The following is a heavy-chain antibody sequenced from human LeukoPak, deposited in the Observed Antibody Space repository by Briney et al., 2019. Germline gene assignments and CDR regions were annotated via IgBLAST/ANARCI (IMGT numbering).Heavy chain of an antibody. J-gene: IGHJ4*02. Sequence: GGSLRLSCVASGSTFSSYKMSWDRQAPGKGPEWVSSISSSSRSGNIAYADSVKGRFTISRDDAKNTLYLQMNSLRAEDTALYYCARSPNCGGDCFWGQGTLVTVSS. CDR3: ARSPNCGGDCF. V-gene: IGHV3-21*01. CDR2: ISSSSRSGNI. D-gene: IGHD2-21*02. CDR1: GSTFSSYK.